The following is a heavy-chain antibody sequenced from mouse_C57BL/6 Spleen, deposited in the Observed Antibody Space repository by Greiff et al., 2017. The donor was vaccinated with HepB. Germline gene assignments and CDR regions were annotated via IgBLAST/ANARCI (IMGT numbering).Heavy chain of an antibody. CDR1: GFTFSSYA. D-gene: IGHD1-1*01. V-gene: IGHV5-9-1*02. CDR3: TRAPYYYGSSYNYAMDY. Sequence: EVKLVESGEGLVKPGGSLKLSCAASGFTFSSYAMSWVRQTPEKRLEWVAYISSGGDYIYYADTVKGRFTIARDNARNTLYLQMSSLKSEEPAMYYCTRAPYYYGSSYNYAMDYWGQGTSVTVSS. CDR2: ISSGGDYI. J-gene: IGHJ4*01.